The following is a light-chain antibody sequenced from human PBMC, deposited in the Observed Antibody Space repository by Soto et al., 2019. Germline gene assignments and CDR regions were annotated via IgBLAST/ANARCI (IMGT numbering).Light chain of an antibody. CDR2: STN. CDR3: VLYMGSGISWV. CDR1: SGSVSTSYY. V-gene: IGLV8-61*01. J-gene: IGLJ3*02. Sequence: QTVVTREPSFSVSPGGTVTLTCGLSSGSVSTSYYPSWYQQTPGQAPRTLIYSTNTRSSGVPDRFSGSILGNKAALTITGAQADDESDYYCVLYMGSGISWVFGGGTKLTVL.